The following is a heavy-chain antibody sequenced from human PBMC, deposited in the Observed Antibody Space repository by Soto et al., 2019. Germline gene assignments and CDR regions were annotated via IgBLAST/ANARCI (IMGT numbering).Heavy chain of an antibody. CDR3: ARGSSRWDY. CDR1: GGSISSFY. CDR2: IYSGERN. D-gene: IGHD6-13*01. J-gene: IGHJ4*02. Sequence: SETLSLTCTVSGGSISSFYWSWIRQPAGNGLEWIGRIYSGERNNYNPPLKSRVTMSVDTSKNQFSLRLSPVTAADTAMYYCARGSSRWDYWGQGTMVTVSS. V-gene: IGHV4-4*07.